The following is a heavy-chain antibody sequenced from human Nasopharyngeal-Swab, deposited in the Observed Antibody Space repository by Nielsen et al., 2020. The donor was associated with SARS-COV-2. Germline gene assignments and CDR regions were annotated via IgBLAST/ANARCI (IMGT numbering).Heavy chain of an antibody. D-gene: IGHD1-26*01. V-gene: IGHV4-61*01. Sequence: SETLSLTCTVSGGSISSGSIRCYSWSLIRQSPGKGLEWIGYFSYTGITNYNPSLKSRVTISVDMSKNQFSLKLSSVAAADTAVYYCAREVVGGLVDSWGQGTLVTVSS. CDR3: AREVVGGLVDS. CDR2: FSYTGIT. CDR1: GGSISSGSIRCYS. J-gene: IGHJ4*02.